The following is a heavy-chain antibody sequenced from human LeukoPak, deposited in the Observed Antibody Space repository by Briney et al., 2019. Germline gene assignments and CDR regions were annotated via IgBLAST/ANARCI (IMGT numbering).Heavy chain of an antibody. J-gene: IGHJ3*02. CDR3: ARGLSLGGAFDI. CDR1: GYTFTGYY. D-gene: IGHD3-22*01. V-gene: IGHV1-2*02. Sequence: ASVKVSCKASGYTFTGYYMHWVRQAPGQGHEWMGWINPNSGGTNYAQKFHGRVTMTRDTSISTAYMELSRLRSDDTAVYYCARGLSLGGAFDIWGQGTMVTVSS. CDR2: INPNSGGT.